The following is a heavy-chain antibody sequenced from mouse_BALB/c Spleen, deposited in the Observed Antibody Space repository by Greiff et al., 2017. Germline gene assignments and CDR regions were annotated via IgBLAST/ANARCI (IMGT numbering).Heavy chain of an antibody. J-gene: IGHJ4*01. V-gene: IGHV5-17*02. Sequence: EVHLVESGGGLVQPGGSRKLSCAASGFTFSSFGMHWVRQAPEKGLEWVAYISSGSSTIYYADTVKGRFTISRDNPKNTLFLQMTSLRSEDTAMYYCARKGYYGNYNYAMDYWGQGTSVTVSS. CDR2: ISSGSSTI. CDR3: ARKGYYGNYNYAMDY. D-gene: IGHD2-1*01. CDR1: GFTFSSFG.